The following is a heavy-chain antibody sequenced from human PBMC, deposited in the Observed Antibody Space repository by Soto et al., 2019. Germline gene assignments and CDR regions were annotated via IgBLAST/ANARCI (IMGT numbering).Heavy chain of an antibody. CDR1: GFTFSSYS. Sequence: EVQLVESGGGLVQPGGSLRLSCAASGFTFSSYSMNWVRQAPGKGLEWVSYISSSSSTIYYADSVKGRFTISRDNAKNSLYLQMNSLRAEDTAVYYCARDRSLWFGETRFWDSWGQGTLVTVSS. V-gene: IGHV3-48*01. CDR3: ARDRSLWFGETRFWDS. CDR2: ISSSSSTI. D-gene: IGHD3-10*01. J-gene: IGHJ4*02.